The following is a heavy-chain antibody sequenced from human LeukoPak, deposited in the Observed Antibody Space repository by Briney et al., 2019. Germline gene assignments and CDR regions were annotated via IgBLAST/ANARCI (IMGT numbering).Heavy chain of an antibody. J-gene: IGHJ4*02. Sequence: SETLSLTCTVSGYSISSGYYWGWIRQPPGKGLEWIGYIYYSGSTNYNPSLKSRVTISVDTSTNQFSLKLSSVTAADTAVYFCARGGRLLGKFDYWGQGTLVTVSS. CDR2: IYYSGST. CDR3: ARGGRLLGKFDY. D-gene: IGHD3-22*01. CDR1: GYSISSGYY. V-gene: IGHV4-61*01.